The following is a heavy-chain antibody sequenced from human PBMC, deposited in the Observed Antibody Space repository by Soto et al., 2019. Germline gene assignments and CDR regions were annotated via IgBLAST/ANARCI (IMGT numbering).Heavy chain of an antibody. CDR3: AKDRGLVLSFYFDY. CDR1: GFTFDDYA. Sequence: EVQLVESGGGLVQPGRSLRRSCAASGFTFDDYAMHWVRQAPGKGLECVSCISWNSGSIGYADSVKGRFTISRDNAKNSLYLQMNSLRAEDTALYYCAKDRGLVLSFYFDYWSKGTLVTVSS. CDR2: ISWNSGSI. D-gene: IGHD6-19*01. J-gene: IGHJ4*02. V-gene: IGHV3-9*01.